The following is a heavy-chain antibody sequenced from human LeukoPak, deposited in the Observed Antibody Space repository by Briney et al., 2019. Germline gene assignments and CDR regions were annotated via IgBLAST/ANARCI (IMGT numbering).Heavy chain of an antibody. CDR1: GFTFSSYG. CDR2: ISYDGSNK. CDR3: ARDRSRAYCGGDCYYDPSGY. V-gene: IGHV3-30*03. D-gene: IGHD2-21*01. J-gene: IGHJ4*02. Sequence: PSGGSLRLSCAASGFTFSSYGMHWVRQAPGKGLEWVAVISYDGSNKYYADSVKGRFTISRDNSKNTLYLQMNSLRAEDTAVYYCARDRSRAYCGGDCYYDPSGYWGQGTLVTVSS.